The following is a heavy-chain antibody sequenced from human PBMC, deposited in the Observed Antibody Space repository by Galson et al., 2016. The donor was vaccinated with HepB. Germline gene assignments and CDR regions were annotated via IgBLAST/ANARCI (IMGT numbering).Heavy chain of an antibody. CDR1: GYSFSSYG. V-gene: IGHV1-46*01. D-gene: IGHD7-27*01. Sequence: SVKVSCKASGYSFSSYGITWVRQAPGQGLDWMGIINPSGDSARYAQKFQGRVTMTRDTSTSTVYMELSSLRSEDTAVYFCARDRLGPYGMDVWGQGTTVTVSS. CDR2: INPSGDSA. CDR3: ARDRLGPYGMDV. J-gene: IGHJ6*02.